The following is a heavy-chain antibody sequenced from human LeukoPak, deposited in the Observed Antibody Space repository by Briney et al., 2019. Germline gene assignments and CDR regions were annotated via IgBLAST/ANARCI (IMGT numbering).Heavy chain of an antibody. D-gene: IGHD5-24*01. V-gene: IGHV4-59*01. J-gene: IGHJ4*02. Sequence: PSETLSLTCTVSGDSLGTYFWHWIRQPPGKGLEWMGYIYDSGTTAYNPSLKRRVTMSVDPSTNQFFLKLTSVTAAGTAVYYCARDADGYKFFDYWGRGSPVTVSS. CDR1: GDSLGTYF. CDR2: IYDSGTT. CDR3: ARDADGYKFFDY.